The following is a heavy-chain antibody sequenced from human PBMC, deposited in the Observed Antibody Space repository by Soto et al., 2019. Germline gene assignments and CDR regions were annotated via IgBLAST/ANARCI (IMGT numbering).Heavy chain of an antibody. V-gene: IGHV1-18*04. Sequence: ASVKVSCKASCYTFTSYGISWVRQAPGQGLEWMGWISAYNGNTNYAQKPQGRVTMTTDTSTSAAYMELRSLRSDDTAVYYCARDQERTVIAAARFDPWGQGTLVTVSS. CDR2: ISAYNGNT. CDR1: CYTFTSYG. D-gene: IGHD6-13*01. CDR3: ARDQERTVIAAARFDP. J-gene: IGHJ5*02.